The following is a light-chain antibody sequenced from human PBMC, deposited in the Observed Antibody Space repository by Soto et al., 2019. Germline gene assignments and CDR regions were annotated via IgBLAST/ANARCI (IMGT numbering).Light chain of an antibody. CDR3: ATWDDSLNAVV. CDR2: SNN. Sequence: QSVLTQPPSASGTPGQRVTISCSGSSSNIGSNTVNWYHQLPGTAPKLLIYSNNQRPSGVPDRFSGSKSGTSAALAISGLQYEDEGDYYCATWDDSLNAVVFCGGTKLAV. J-gene: IGLJ2*01. V-gene: IGLV1-44*01. CDR1: SSNIGSNT.